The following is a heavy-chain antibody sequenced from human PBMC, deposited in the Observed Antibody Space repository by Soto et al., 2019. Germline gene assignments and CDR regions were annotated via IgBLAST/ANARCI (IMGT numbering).Heavy chain of an antibody. Sequence: EVQLLESGGXLXXXXGSLRLSCAASGFTFSSYAMSWVRQAPGKGLEWVSTISGSGGSAYYADSVKGRFTISRDNSKNALYLQMNSLRAEDTAVFYCARRTSGWYLDYWGQGTLVTVSS. J-gene: IGHJ4*02. V-gene: IGHV3-23*01. D-gene: IGHD6-19*01. CDR1: GFTFSSYA. CDR2: ISGSGGSA. CDR3: ARRTSGWYLDY.